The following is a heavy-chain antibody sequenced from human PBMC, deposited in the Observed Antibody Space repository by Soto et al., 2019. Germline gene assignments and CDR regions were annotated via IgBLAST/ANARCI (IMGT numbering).Heavy chain of an antibody. J-gene: IGHJ4*02. CDR2: IWYDESNQ. CDR1: GFTFRNYG. Sequence: QVQLVESGGGVVQPGRSLRLSCAASGFTFRNYGMHWVRQAPGKGLEWVAVIWYDESNQYYTDSVKGRFTVSRDNSKNTLYLQMNSLRAEDTAVYYCARDIRSVYFDYWGQGTLVPVSS. CDR3: ARDIRSVYFDY. V-gene: IGHV3-33*01.